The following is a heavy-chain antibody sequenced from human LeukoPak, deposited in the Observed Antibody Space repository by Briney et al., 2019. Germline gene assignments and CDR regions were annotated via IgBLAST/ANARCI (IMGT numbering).Heavy chain of an antibody. Sequence: SETLSLTCTVSGGSISSYYWSWIRQPPGKGLEWIGYIYYSGSTNYNPSLKSRVTISVDTSKNQFSLKLSSVTAADTAVYYCARSYGDYKYWGQGTLVTVSS. CDR1: GGSISSYY. CDR2: IYYSGST. CDR3: ARSYGDYKY. V-gene: IGHV4-59*12. J-gene: IGHJ4*02. D-gene: IGHD4-17*01.